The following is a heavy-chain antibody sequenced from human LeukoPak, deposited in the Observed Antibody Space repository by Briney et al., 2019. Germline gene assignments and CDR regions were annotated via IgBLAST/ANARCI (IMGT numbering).Heavy chain of an antibody. J-gene: IGHJ4*02. Sequence: GGSLRLSCAASGFTFSSYAMSWFRQAPGKGLEWVGFIRSKAYGGTTEYAASVKGRFTISRDDSKSIAYLQMNSLKTEDTAVYYCTTGYNWNQSGDFDYWGQGTLVTVSS. CDR1: GFTFSSYA. CDR3: TTGYNWNQSGDFDY. CDR2: IRSKAYGGTT. D-gene: IGHD1-20*01. V-gene: IGHV3-49*03.